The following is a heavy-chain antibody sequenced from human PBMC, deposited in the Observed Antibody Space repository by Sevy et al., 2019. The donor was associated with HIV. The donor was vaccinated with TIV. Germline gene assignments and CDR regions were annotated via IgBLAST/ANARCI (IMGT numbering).Heavy chain of an antibody. Sequence: GGSLRLSCAASGFTFSSYAMHWVRQAPGKGLEWVAVISYDGSNKYYADSVKGRFTISRDNSKNTLYLQMNGLRAEDTAVYYCASLAVAAGIDYWGQGTLVTVSS. V-gene: IGHV3-30*04. CDR2: ISYDGSNK. CDR3: ASLAVAAGIDY. D-gene: IGHD6-19*01. CDR1: GFTFSSYA. J-gene: IGHJ4*02.